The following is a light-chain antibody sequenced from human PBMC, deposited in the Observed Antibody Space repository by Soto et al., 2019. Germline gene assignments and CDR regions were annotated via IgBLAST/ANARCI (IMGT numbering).Light chain of an antibody. CDR2: MAS. CDR3: QQYNDYSAWT. Sequence: DIQMTQSPSTLSASVGDRVTLTCRASQSISSWLAWYQQKPGKAPKLLIYMASSLESGVPSRFSGSGSGTEFTLTISSLRPDDFATYYCQQYNDYSAWTFGQGTKVDIK. CDR1: QSISSW. V-gene: IGKV1-5*03. J-gene: IGKJ1*01.